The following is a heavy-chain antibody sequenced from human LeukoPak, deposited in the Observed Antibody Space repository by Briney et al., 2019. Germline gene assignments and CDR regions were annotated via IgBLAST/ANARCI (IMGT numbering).Heavy chain of an antibody. J-gene: IGHJ4*02. CDR2: IRYDGNNK. CDR3: VKDNPLDY. CDR1: GFTFRNYG. D-gene: IGHD1-14*01. V-gene: IGHV3-30*02. Sequence: GGTLRLSCAASGFTFRNYGMLWVRQAPGKGLDWVAFIRYDGNNKLYADSVKGRFTISRGNSKNTLYLHINSLRAEDTAVYYCVKDNPLDYWGQGTLVIVSS.